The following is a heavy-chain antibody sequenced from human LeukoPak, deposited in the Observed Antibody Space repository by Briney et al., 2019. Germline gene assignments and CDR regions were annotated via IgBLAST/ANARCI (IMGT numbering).Heavy chain of an antibody. V-gene: IGHV3-48*03. J-gene: IGHJ4*02. Sequence: PGGSLRLSCAASGFTFSSYEMNWVRQAPGKGLEWVSYISSSGSTIYYADSVKGRFTISRDNAKNSLYLQINSLRAEDTAVYYCARAGQRGYSYGRASYYFDYWGQGTLVTVSS. CDR1: GFTFSSYE. CDR2: ISSSGSTI. D-gene: IGHD5-18*01. CDR3: ARAGQRGYSYGRASYYFDY.